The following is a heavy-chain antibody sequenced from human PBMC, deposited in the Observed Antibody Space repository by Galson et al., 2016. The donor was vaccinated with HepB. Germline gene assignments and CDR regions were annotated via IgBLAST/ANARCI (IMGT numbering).Heavy chain of an antibody. CDR1: GFSFSSYD. J-gene: IGHJ6*02. Sequence: SLRLSCAASGFSFSSYDMHWVRQATGKGLEWVSAFGADGGTYYSDYVKGRFTISREKAKNSLYLQMNTLTAADTAVYYCTRIYYDISGGYYTGLDVWVQGTTVTVSS. D-gene: IGHD3-22*01. CDR2: FGADGGT. V-gene: IGHV3-13*01. CDR3: TRIYYDISGGYYTGLDV.